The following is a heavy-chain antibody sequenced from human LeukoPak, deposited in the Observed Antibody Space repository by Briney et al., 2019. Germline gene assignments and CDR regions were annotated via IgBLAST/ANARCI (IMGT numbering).Heavy chain of an antibody. CDR2: ISGSGGST. J-gene: IGHJ3*02. D-gene: IGHD2-21*01. V-gene: IGHV3-23*01. CDR3: AKAHIVVVIENAFDI. Sequence: GGSLRLSCAASGFTFSSYAMSWVRQAPGKGLEWVSAISGSGGSTYYADSVKGRFTISRDNSKNTLYLQMNGLRAEDTAVYYCAKAHIVVVIENAFDIWGQGTMVTVSS. CDR1: GFTFSSYA.